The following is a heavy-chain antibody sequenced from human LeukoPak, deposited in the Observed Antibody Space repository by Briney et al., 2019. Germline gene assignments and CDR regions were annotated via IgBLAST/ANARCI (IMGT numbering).Heavy chain of an antibody. J-gene: IGHJ5*02. Sequence: SETLSLTCAVYGGSFSGYYWSWIRQPPGKGLEWIGEFNHSGSTNDNPSLRSRVTISVATSNTEFSLKRSSVTAADTAVYYCARGRKKGPVRGFRNWFDPWGQGTLVTVSS. D-gene: IGHD3-10*01. CDR3: ARGRKKGPVRGFRNWFDP. V-gene: IGHV4-34*01. CDR2: FNHSGST. CDR1: GGSFSGYY.